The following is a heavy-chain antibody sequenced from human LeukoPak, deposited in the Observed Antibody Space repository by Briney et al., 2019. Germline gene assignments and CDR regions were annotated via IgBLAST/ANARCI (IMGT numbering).Heavy chain of an antibody. CDR3: AKGGSSIAGWFDP. D-gene: IGHD1-26*01. J-gene: IGHJ5*02. CDR1: GFTFSNFG. V-gene: IGHV3-33*06. Sequence: GGSLRLSCAASGFTFSNFGMHWVRQAPGKGLEWVAIVWYDGNNKYYADSVKGRFTISRDNSKNTVYLQMNSLRAEDTALYYCAKGGSSIAGWFDPWGQGTLVTVFS. CDR2: VWYDGNNK.